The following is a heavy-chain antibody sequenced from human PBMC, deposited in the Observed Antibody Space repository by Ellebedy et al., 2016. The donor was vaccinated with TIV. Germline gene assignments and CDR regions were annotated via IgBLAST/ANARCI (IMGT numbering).Heavy chain of an antibody. CDR3: ARDSDFEGGYDYYFDY. CDR1: GYTFTGYY. V-gene: IGHV1-2*04. D-gene: IGHD5-12*01. CDR2: INPNSGGT. Sequence: AASVKVSCKASGYTFTGYYMHWARQAPGQGLEWLGWINPNSGGTNYAQKFQGWVTMTRDTSISTAYMELRSLRSDDTAVYYCARDSDFEGGYDYYFDYWGQGTLVTVSS. J-gene: IGHJ4*02.